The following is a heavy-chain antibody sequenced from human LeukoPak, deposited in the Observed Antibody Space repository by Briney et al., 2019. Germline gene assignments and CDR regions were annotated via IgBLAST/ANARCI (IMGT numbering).Heavy chain of an antibody. Sequence: SETLSLTCAVYGGSFSGYYWSWIRQPPGKGLEWIGEINHSGSTNYNPSLKSRVTISVDTSKNQFSLKLSSVTAADTAVYYCASTRYSSSWPYYYYYGMDVWGQGTTVTVSS. D-gene: IGHD6-13*01. J-gene: IGHJ6*02. CDR2: INHSGST. CDR3: ASTRYSSSWPYYYYYGMDV. V-gene: IGHV4-34*01. CDR1: GGSFSGYY.